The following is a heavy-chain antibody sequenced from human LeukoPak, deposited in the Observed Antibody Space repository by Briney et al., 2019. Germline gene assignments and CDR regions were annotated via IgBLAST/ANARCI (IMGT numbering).Heavy chain of an antibody. Sequence: GGSLRLSCAASEFSVGSNYMTWVRQAPGKGLEWVSVIYSTRTTYYADSVKGRFTISRDNSKNTVYLQMNSLRADDTAVYYCARDRDSGYDDDAFDIWGQGTMVSVSS. CDR2: IYSTRTT. D-gene: IGHD5-12*01. CDR3: ARDRDSGYDDDAFDI. V-gene: IGHV3-53*01. J-gene: IGHJ3*02. CDR1: EFSVGSNY.